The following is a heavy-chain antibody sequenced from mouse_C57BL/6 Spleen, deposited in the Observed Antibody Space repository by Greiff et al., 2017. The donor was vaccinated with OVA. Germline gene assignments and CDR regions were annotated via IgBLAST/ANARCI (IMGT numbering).Heavy chain of an antibody. J-gene: IGHJ2*01. V-gene: IGHV1-82*01. CDR1: GYAFSSSW. CDR3: ARYYRDYFDY. D-gene: IGHD1-1*01. CDR2: IYPGDGDT. Sequence: QVQLKESGPELVKPGASVKISCKASGYAFSSSWMNWVKQRPGKGLEWIGRIYPGDGDTNYNGKFKGKATLTADKSSSTAYMQLSSLTSEDSAVYFCARYYRDYFDYWGQGTTLTVSS.